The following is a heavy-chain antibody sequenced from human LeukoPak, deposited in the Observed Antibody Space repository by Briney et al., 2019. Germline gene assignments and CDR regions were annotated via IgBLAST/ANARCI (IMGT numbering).Heavy chain of an antibody. D-gene: IGHD3-22*01. CDR1: GFTFSSYW. CDR2: IKQDGSEK. Sequence: GGSLRLSCAASGFTFSSYWMSWVRQAPGKGLEWVANIKQDGSEKYYVDSVKGRFTISRDNAKNSLYLQMNSLRAEDTAVYYCARDYYYDSSGYYLDAFDIWGQGTMVTVSS. J-gene: IGHJ3*02. CDR3: ARDYYYDSSGYYLDAFDI. V-gene: IGHV3-7*01.